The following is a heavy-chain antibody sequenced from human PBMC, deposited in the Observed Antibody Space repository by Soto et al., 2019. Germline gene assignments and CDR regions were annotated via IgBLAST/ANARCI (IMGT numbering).Heavy chain of an antibody. CDR1: GFTFTTYA. Sequence: VQLVESGGGLVQPGGSLRLSCAASGFTFTTYAMTWVRQAPGKGLEWLSAINTAGTTYYADSVKGRFTISRDNAKNTLYLQMNGLRVEDTAVYYCAKDWYEDSWGQGTLVTVSS. V-gene: IGHV3-23*04. CDR3: AKDWYEDS. J-gene: IGHJ4*02. CDR2: INTAGTT. D-gene: IGHD6-13*01.